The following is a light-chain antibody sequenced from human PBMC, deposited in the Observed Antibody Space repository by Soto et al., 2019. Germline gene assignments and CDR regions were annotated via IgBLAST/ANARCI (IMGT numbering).Light chain of an antibody. V-gene: IGKV3-20*01. CDR3: QQYGSSRYT. CDR1: QSVASQY. Sequence: ETVFTQSPGTLSLSPGDRATLSCRASQSVASQYLAWYQQIPGQAPRLLIYGASSRATGIPDRFSGGGSGTDFTLTISRLEPEDFAVYYCQQYGSSRYTFGHVTKLEIK. CDR2: GAS. J-gene: IGKJ2*01.